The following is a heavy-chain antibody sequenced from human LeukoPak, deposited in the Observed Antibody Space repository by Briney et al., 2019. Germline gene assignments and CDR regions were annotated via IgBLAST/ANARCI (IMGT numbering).Heavy chain of an antibody. V-gene: IGHV4-34*01. CDR1: GGSFSGYY. D-gene: IGHD4-11*01. Sequence: PSETLSLTCAVYGGSFSGYYWSWIRQPPGKGLEWIGEINHSGSTNYNPSLKSRVTISVDTSKNQFSPKLSSVTAADTAVYYCAAGGTVTTFDYWGQGTLVTVSS. CDR3: AAGGTVTTFDY. J-gene: IGHJ4*02. CDR2: INHSGST.